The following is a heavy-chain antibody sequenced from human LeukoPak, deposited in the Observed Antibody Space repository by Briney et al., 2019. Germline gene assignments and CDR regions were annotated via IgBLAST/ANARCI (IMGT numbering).Heavy chain of an antibody. CDR2: IYSGGST. D-gene: IGHD3-22*01. J-gene: IGHJ4*02. Sequence: PGGSLRLSCAASGFTISSNYMNWVRQAPGKGLEWVSVIYSGGSTYYADSVKGRFTISRDDSKNTLYLQMNSLSAEDTAVYYCARDRGAYYYDTGYWGQGTLVTVSS. V-gene: IGHV3-66*01. CDR3: ARDRGAYYYDTGY. CDR1: GFTISSNY.